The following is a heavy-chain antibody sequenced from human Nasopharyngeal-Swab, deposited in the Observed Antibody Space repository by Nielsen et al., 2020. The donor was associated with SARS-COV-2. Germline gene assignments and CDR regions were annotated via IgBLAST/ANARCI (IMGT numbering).Heavy chain of an antibody. CDR2: ISTGAVST. Sequence: GESLKISCAASGFTFSSYAMSWVRQAPAKGLEWVSAISTGAVSTFYAASVKGRFTLPRDDSRTTLYLQMNSRRAEDTAVYYCARHQGSSGWFFFDFWGQGTLVTVSS. V-gene: IGHV3-23*01. CDR3: ARHQGSSGWFFFDF. J-gene: IGHJ4*02. D-gene: IGHD6-19*01. CDR1: GFTFSSYA.